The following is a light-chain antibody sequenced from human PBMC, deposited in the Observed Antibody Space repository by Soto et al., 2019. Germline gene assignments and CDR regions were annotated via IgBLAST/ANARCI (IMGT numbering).Light chain of an antibody. V-gene: IGKV3-11*01. J-gene: IGKJ2*01. Sequence: EIVLTQSPATLSLSPGERATLSCRASQSVSTYVAWYQQKPGQAPRLLIHDASNRATGIPARFSGSGSGTVFTLTISSLEPEDFAVYYCQQRSNWLYTFGQGTKVEIK. CDR1: QSVSTY. CDR3: QQRSNWLYT. CDR2: DAS.